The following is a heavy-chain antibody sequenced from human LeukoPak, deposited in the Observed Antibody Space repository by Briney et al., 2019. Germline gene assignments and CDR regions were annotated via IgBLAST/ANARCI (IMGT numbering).Heavy chain of an antibody. Sequence: PGGSLRLSCAASRFTQDDFRMSCVPPAPGKAREGVSGFNWNGGSIGYADSVKGRFTISRDNAKSSLYLQMNSLRAEDTALYYCARDGMDYYGSSGSNVFDYWGQGTLVTVSS. CDR2: FNWNGGSI. CDR3: ARDGMDYYGSSGSNVFDY. V-gene: IGHV3-20*04. J-gene: IGHJ4*02. CDR1: RFTQDDFR. D-gene: IGHD3-22*01.